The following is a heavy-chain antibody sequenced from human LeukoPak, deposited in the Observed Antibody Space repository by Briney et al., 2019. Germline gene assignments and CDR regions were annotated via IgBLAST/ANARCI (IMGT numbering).Heavy chain of an antibody. CDR1: GFTFSSYG. D-gene: IGHD3-10*01. J-gene: IGHJ6*02. V-gene: IGHV3-33*01. Sequence: GGSLRLSCAASGFTFSSYGMHWVRQGPGKGLEWVTFIWYDGADKNYADSVKGRFTISRDNSKNTLYLQMNSLRAEDTAVYYCARSGSTYYYGMDVWGQGTTVTVSS. CDR3: ARSGSTYYYGMDV. CDR2: IWYDGADK.